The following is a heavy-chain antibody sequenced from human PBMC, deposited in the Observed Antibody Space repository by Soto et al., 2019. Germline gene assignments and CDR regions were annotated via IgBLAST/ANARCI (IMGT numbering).Heavy chain of an antibody. Sequence: PGESLRLSCVASGLTCMGNAMSRVRQAPGKGLEWVSAISGDGADTYYADSVRGRFTISRDNSKNTLSLQMNSLRDEDTALYYCVKDFRCADWGQGTRATVSS. J-gene: IGHJ4*02. D-gene: IGHD2-8*01. CDR3: VKDFRCAD. V-gene: IGHV3-23*01. CDR2: ISGDGADT. CDR1: GLTCMGNA.